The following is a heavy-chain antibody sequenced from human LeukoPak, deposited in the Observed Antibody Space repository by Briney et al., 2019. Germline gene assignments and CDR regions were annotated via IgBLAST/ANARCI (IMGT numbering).Heavy chain of an antibody. D-gene: IGHD6-13*01. Sequence: SQTLSLTCAVSGGSISSGGYSWSWIRQPPGKGLEWIGYIYHSGSTYYNPSLKSRVTISVDRSKNQFSLKLSSVTAADTAVYYCARSIVAAKSCWFDPWGQGTLVTVSS. CDR3: ARSIVAAKSCWFDP. J-gene: IGHJ5*02. CDR2: IYHSGST. V-gene: IGHV4-30-2*01. CDR1: GGSISSGGYS.